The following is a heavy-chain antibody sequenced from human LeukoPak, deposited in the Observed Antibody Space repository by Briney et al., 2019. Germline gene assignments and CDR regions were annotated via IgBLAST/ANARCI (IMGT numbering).Heavy chain of an antibody. J-gene: IGHJ4*02. V-gene: IGHV4-34*01. CDR2: INHSGST. D-gene: IGHD3-3*01. Sequence: PSETLSLTCAVYGGSFSAYCWTWIRQPPGKGLEWIGEINHSGSTNYNPSLKSRVTISVDTSKNHFSLKLSSVTAADTAVYYCAVGPTSYDFWSGKKALDYWGQGTLVTVSS. CDR1: GGSFSAYC. CDR3: AVGPTSYDFWSGKKALDY.